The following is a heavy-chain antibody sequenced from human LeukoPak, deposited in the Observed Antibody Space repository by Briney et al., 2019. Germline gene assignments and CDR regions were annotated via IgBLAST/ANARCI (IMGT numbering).Heavy chain of an antibody. CDR1: GFTFSSYA. Sequence: PGGSLRLSCAASGFTFSSYAMSWVRQAPGKGLEWVSSISSSSSYIYYADSVKGRFTISRDNAKNSLYLQMNSLRAEDTAVYYCARDDLRIAAGGYWGQGTLVTVSS. D-gene: IGHD6-13*01. J-gene: IGHJ4*02. V-gene: IGHV3-21*01. CDR2: ISSSSSYI. CDR3: ARDDLRIAAGGY.